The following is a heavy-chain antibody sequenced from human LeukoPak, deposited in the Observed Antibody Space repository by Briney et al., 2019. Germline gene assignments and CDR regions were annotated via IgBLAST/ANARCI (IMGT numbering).Heavy chain of an antibody. Sequence: PSETLSLTCTVSGGSITPYYWNWIRQPAGNGLEWIGRIYSSGSTNYNPSLKSRVTMSVDTPKTQFSLKLSSVTAADTALYYGARGSSAAGGNFEYWGQGTLVTVSS. J-gene: IGHJ4*02. D-gene: IGHD6-13*01. CDR2: IYSSGST. CDR1: GGSITPYY. V-gene: IGHV4-4*07. CDR3: ARGSSAAGGNFEY.